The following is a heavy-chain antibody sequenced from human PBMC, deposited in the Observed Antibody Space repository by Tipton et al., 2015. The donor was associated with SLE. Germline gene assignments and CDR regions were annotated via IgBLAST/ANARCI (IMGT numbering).Heavy chain of an antibody. J-gene: IGHJ4*02. V-gene: IGHV4-39*01. D-gene: IGHD6-13*01. CDR2: IYYSGST. CDR1: GGSISSSSYY. CDR3: ARPTAGTIGGFDY. Sequence: TLSLTCTVSGGSISSSSYYWGWIRQPPGKGLEWIGSIYYSGSTYYNPSLKSRVIISVDTSKNQFSLKLSSVTAADTAVYYCARPTAGTIGGFDYWGQGTLVTASS.